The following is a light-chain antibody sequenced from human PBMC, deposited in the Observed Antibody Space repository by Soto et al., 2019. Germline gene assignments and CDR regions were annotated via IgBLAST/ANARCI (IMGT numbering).Light chain of an antibody. CDR3: QQYASAPLA. J-gene: IGKJ4*01. Sequence: EIVLTQSPGTLSLSPGERATLSCRASQSVSSSYLDVYQQKPGQAPRLLMFGASSRATGIPDRFSGSGSGTDFTLTISRLEPEDFAVYYCQQYASAPLAFGGGTRVDVK. CDR1: QSVSSSY. V-gene: IGKV3-20*01. CDR2: GAS.